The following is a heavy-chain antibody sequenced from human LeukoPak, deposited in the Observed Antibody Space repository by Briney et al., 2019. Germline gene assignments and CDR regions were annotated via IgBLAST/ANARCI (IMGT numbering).Heavy chain of an antibody. D-gene: IGHD3-16*02. CDR2: IFSNDEK. CDR3: VRIHPVITFGGAIATLAFDI. Sequence: ESGPVLVKPTETLTLTCTVSGFSLTNARMGVSWIRQPPGKALEWLAHIFSNDEKFYSTSLKSRLTVSKDTSKRQVVLTMTNMDPVDTATYYCVRIHPVITFGGAIATLAFDIWGQGTMVTVSS. J-gene: IGHJ3*02. V-gene: IGHV2-26*01. CDR1: GFSLTNARMG.